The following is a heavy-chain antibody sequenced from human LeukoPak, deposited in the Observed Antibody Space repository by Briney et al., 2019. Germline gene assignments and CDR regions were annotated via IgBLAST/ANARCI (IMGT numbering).Heavy chain of an antibody. J-gene: IGHJ5*02. CDR3: ASEPIGNIVVVVAANTGGFDP. D-gene: IGHD2-15*01. CDR1: RGTFSIYA. CDR2: IIPIFGTA. V-gene: IGHV1-69*13. Sequence: ASVKVSCKASRGTFSIYAISWVRQAPGQGLEWMGGIIPIFGTANYAQKFQGRVTITADESTSPAYMELSSLRSEDTAVYYCASEPIGNIVVVVAANTGGFDPWGQGTLVTVSS.